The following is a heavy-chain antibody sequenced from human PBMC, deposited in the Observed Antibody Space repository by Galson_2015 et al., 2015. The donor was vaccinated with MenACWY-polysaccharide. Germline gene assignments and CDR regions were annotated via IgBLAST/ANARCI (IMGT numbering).Heavy chain of an antibody. J-gene: IGHJ4*02. CDR1: EFSFSSYP. Sequence: SLRLSCAASEFSFSSYPMSWVRQAPGKGLEWVSFISKSGDLTNYADSVKGRFTISRDNSKNTLYLQMNSLRAEDTVVYYCAKMSGGLPVGLNLWGQGTLVTVSS. D-gene: IGHD3/OR15-3a*01. CDR3: AKMSGGLPVGLNL. CDR2: ISKSGDLT. V-gene: IGHV3-23*01.